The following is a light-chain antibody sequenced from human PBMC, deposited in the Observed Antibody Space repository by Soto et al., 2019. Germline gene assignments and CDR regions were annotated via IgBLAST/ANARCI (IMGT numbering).Light chain of an antibody. Sequence: QSALTQPASMSGSPGQSITISCTGTRSDFGNYNLVSWYQQHPGKAPKLMIYEGSKRPSGVSNRFSGSKSGNTASLTISGLQAEDEADYYCCSYAGSSTLVFGGGTKLTVL. J-gene: IGLJ2*01. CDR1: RSDFGNYNL. CDR3: CSYAGSSTLV. V-gene: IGLV2-23*01. CDR2: EGS.